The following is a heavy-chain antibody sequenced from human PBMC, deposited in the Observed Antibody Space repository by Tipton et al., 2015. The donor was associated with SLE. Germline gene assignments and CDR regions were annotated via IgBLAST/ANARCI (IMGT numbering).Heavy chain of an antibody. CDR3: ARDILTPRSAFDI. V-gene: IGHV4-30-2*01. J-gene: IGHJ3*02. Sequence: TLSLTCTVSGGSISSGGYSWSWIRQPPGKGLELIGEINHIGNTNYNPSLKSRVAISLDTSKNQFSLKLSSVTAPDTAVYYCARDILTPRSAFDIWGQGTMVTVSS. CDR2: INHIGNT. D-gene: IGHD2-8*01. CDR1: GGSISSGGYS.